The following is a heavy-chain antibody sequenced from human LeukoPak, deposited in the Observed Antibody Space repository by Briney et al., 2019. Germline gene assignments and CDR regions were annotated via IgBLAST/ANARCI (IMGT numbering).Heavy chain of an antibody. V-gene: IGHV3-23*01. J-gene: IGHJ4*02. D-gene: IGHD7-27*01. CDR3: AKDPTNWGRDGAFDY. CDR2: ISGSGGST. CDR1: GFTFSSYA. Sequence: GGSLRLSCAASGFTFSSYAMSWVRQAPGKGLEWVSAISGSGGSTYYADSVKGWFTISRDNSKNTLYLQMNSLRAEDTAVYYCAKDPTNWGRDGAFDYWGQGTLVTVSS.